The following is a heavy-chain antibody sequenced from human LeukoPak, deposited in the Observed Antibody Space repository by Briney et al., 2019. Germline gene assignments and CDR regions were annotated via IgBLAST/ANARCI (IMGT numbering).Heavy chain of an antibody. CDR3: AKVNRAYCGGDCYLLDY. J-gene: IGHJ4*02. Sequence: PGGSLRLSCAASGFTFDDYTMHWVRQAPGKGLEWVSLISWDGGSTYYADSVKGQFTISRDNSKNSLYLQMNSLRTEDTALYYCAKVNRAYCGGDCYLLDYWGQGTLVTVSS. V-gene: IGHV3-43*01. CDR2: ISWDGGST. D-gene: IGHD2-21*02. CDR1: GFTFDDYT.